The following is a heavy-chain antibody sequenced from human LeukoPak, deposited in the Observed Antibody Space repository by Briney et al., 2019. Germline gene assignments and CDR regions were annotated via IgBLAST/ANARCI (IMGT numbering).Heavy chain of an antibody. CDR3: ARVRRYPGWFDP. CDR1: GVSISSGDYY. J-gene: IGHJ5*02. V-gene: IGHV4-30-4*02. CDR2: IYYSGST. Sequence: SETLSLTCTVSGVSISSGDYYWSWIRQPPGKGLEWIGYIYYSGSTYYNPSLKSRVTISVDTPKNQFSLKLSSVTAADTAVYYCARVRRYPGWFDPWGQGTLVTVSS. D-gene: IGHD2-2*02.